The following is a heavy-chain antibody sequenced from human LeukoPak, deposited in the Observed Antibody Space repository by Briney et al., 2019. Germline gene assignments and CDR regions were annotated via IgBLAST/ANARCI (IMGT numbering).Heavy chain of an antibody. CDR2: IKSDGSST. Sequence: PGGSLRLSCAASGFTFSSYWIHWVRQAPGKGLVWVSRIKSDGSSTSYADSVKGRFTISRDNAKNTLYLQMNSLRAEDTALYYCAKASGHIYAFDIWGQGTMVTVSS. D-gene: IGHD2-21*01. J-gene: IGHJ3*02. CDR3: AKASGHIYAFDI. CDR1: GFTFSSYW. V-gene: IGHV3-74*01.